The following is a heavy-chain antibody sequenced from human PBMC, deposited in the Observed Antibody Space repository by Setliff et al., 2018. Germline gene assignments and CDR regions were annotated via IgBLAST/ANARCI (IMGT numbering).Heavy chain of an antibody. CDR3: ARDQVGATYYPYYYYYYMDV. D-gene: IGHD1-26*01. Sequence: GSLRLSCAASGFPFDDYGMSWVRQLPGKGLEWVSGINWKGDSTGYAESVKGRFTISRDNAKNSLFLQMNSLRVEDTAYYYCARDQVGATYYPYYYYYYMDVWGKGTTVTVSS. CDR2: INWKGDST. CDR1: GFPFDDYG. V-gene: IGHV3-20*04. J-gene: IGHJ6*03.